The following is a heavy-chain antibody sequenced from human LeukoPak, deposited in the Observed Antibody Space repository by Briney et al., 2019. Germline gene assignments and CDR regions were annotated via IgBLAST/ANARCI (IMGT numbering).Heavy chain of an antibody. V-gene: IGHV4-34*01. CDR1: GGSFSGYY. J-gene: IGHJ4*02. D-gene: IGHD3-9*01. Sequence: PSETLSLTCAVYGGSFSGYYWSWIRQPPGKGLEWIGEINHSGSTNYNPSLKSRVTISVDTSKDQFSLKLSSVTAADTAVYYCARERPSYYDILTGYYPRSLPYYFDYWGQGTLVTVSS. CDR2: INHSGST. CDR3: ARERPSYYDILTGYYPRSLPYYFDY.